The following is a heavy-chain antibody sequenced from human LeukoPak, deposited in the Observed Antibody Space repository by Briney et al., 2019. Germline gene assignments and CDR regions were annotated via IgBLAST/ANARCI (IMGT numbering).Heavy chain of an antibody. D-gene: IGHD2-2*01. CDR1: GGTFSSYG. V-gene: IGHV1-18*01. CDR3: ARIRVVPAADNWFDP. J-gene: IGHJ5*02. Sequence: ASVKVSCKASGGTFSSYGISWVRQAPGQGLEWMGWISAYNGNTNYAQKLQGRVTMTTDTSTSAAYMELRSLRSDDTAVYYCARIRVVPAADNWFDPWGQGTLVTVSS. CDR2: ISAYNGNT.